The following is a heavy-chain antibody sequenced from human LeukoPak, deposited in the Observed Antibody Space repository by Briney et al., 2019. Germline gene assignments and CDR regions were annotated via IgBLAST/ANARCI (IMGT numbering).Heavy chain of an antibody. CDR1: GFTFTSYG. CDR3: ERGQPPSYYDMDV. J-gene: IGHJ6*01. D-gene: IGHD6-13*01. Sequence: GSSQRLFCAPSGFTFTSYGMHWVRHSPGKGLEWVAVIWSDGSTKYYADSVKGRFTISRDNSKNTLYLQMNSLRAEDTAVYYCERGQPPSYYDMDVWGEGSTVTASS. CDR2: IWSDGSTK. V-gene: IGHV3-33*01.